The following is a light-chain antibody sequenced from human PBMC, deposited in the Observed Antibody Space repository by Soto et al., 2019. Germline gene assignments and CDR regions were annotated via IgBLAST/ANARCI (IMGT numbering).Light chain of an antibody. CDR2: DVS. Sequence: QSALTQPASVSGSPGQSITISCTGTSSDVGANNYVSWYQHHPGKVPILMIYDVSKRPSWVSNRFSGFKSGKTASLTISGLQAEDEADYYCSSYTTSTTVVFGTGTKVTVL. V-gene: IGLV2-14*03. CDR3: SSYTTSTTVV. CDR1: SSDVGANNY. J-gene: IGLJ1*01.